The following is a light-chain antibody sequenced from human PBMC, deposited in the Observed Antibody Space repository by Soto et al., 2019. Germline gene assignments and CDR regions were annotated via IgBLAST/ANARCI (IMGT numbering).Light chain of an antibody. CDR2: SAS. V-gene: IGKV1-27*01. Sequence: DIQMTQSPSSLSASGGNRVTITWRASQGISNYLTWYQQKAGKVPKVLIYSASTLQPGVPSRFTGSGSGTDFTLTISSLQPEDVATYYCQKYNSAPLTFGGGTKVEIK. CDR3: QKYNSAPLT. CDR1: QGISNY. J-gene: IGKJ4*01.